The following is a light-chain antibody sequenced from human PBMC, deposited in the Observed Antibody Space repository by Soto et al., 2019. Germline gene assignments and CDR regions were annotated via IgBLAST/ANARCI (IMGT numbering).Light chain of an antibody. Sequence: VMTQSPLSLPVTPGEPASISCRSSQSLLHSNGYNSLGWYLQKPGQSPHLLIYLGSNRSSGVPDRFSGSGSGTDFTLNISRVEAEDVGVYYCMQGVQTPRTFGQGTKVEIK. J-gene: IGKJ1*01. CDR2: LGS. V-gene: IGKV2-28*01. CDR3: MQGVQTPRT. CDR1: QSLLHSNGYNS.